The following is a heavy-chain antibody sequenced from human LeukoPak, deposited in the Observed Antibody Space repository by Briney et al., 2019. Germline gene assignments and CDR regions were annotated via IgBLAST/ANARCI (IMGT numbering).Heavy chain of an antibody. V-gene: IGHV1-46*01. Sequence: ASVKVSCKASGYTFTRHYMNWVRQAPGQGLEWMGKINPSSGGTGYAQKFQGRVTMTRDTSTSTVYMELTSLRSEDTAVYYCTRDGLYCTNGVCSSDIWGQGTLVTVSS. D-gene: IGHD2-8*01. J-gene: IGHJ3*02. CDR2: INPSSGGT. CDR1: GYTFTRHY. CDR3: TRDGLYCTNGVCSSDI.